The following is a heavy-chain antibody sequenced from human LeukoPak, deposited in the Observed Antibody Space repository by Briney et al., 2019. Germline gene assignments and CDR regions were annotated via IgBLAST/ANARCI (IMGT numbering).Heavy chain of an antibody. CDR1: GYTFTGYY. D-gene: IGHD6-19*01. J-gene: IGHJ4*02. CDR3: ARFFSSGWYDY. Sequence: ASVKVSCKASGYTFTGYYMHWVRQAPGQGLEWMGWINPNSGGTNYAQKLQGGVTMTRDASISTAYMELSRLRSDDTAVYYCARFFSSGWYDYWGQGTLVTVSS. V-gene: IGHV1-2*02. CDR2: INPNSGGT.